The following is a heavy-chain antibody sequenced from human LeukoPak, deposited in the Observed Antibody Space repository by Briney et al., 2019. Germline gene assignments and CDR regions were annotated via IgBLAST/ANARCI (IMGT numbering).Heavy chain of an antibody. CDR2: ISDSGGNT. CDR1: GITLNNYG. V-gene: IGHV3-23*01. CDR3: AKRGVVIRVILVGFHKQAYYFDS. D-gene: IGHD3-22*01. Sequence: GGSLRLSCAVSGITLNNYGMSWVRQAPGKGREWVAGISDSGGNTKYADSVKGRFTIPRDNPKNPLYLQLNSLRAEDTAVYFCAKRGVVIRVILVGFHKQAYYFDSWGRGALVTVSS. J-gene: IGHJ4*02.